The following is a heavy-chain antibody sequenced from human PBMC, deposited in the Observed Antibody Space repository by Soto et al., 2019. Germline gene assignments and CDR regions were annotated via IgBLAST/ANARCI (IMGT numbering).Heavy chain of an antibody. CDR1: GGSISSSSYY. V-gene: IGHV4-39*01. CDR3: ASPQEAAAGPIDY. CDR2: IYYSGST. Sequence: QLQLQESGPGLVKPSETLSLTCTVSGGSISSSSYYWGWIRQPPGKGLEWIGSIYYSGSTYYNPSLKSRVTISVDTSKNQFSLKLSSVTAADTAVYYCASPQEAAAGPIDYWGQGTLVTVSS. J-gene: IGHJ4*02. D-gene: IGHD6-13*01.